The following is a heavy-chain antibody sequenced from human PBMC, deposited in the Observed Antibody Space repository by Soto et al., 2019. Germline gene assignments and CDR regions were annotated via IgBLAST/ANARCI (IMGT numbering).Heavy chain of an antibody. CDR1: GGSVATSSYY. J-gene: IGHJ5*02. V-gene: IGHV4-39*01. CDR3: ARRERAAGTDWWFDP. Sequence: SETLSLTCTVSGGSVATSSYYWCWIRQPPGRGLEWIGTVYYTGSTYYNPSLNNRVTISVDTSKNQFSLKLSSVTAADTAVYYCARRERAAGTDWWFDPWGQGTLVTVSS. D-gene: IGHD6-13*01. CDR2: VYYTGST.